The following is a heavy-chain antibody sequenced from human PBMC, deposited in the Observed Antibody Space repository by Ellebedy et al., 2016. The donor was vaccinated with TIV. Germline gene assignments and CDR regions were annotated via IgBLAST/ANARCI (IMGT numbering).Heavy chain of an antibody. CDR1: GGSFSGYY. V-gene: IGHV4-59*08. Sequence: SETLSLTCAVSGGSFSGYYWSWIRQAPGKRLEWIGNVFYTGSATYSPSLKGRVTMSFDTSRNEFSLKLSSVTAADTAVYYWATYSMGRLDYWGQGTLVTVSS. J-gene: IGHJ4*02. CDR2: VFYTGSA. D-gene: IGHD4-11*01. CDR3: ATYSMGRLDY.